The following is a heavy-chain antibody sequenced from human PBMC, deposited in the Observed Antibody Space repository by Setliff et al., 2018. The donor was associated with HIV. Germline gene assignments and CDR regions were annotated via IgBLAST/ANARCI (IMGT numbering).Heavy chain of an antibody. V-gene: IGHV1-2*02. D-gene: IGHD3-3*01. CDR1: GFSFDDYY. CDR2: INPNGGYT. CDR3: AADNYNCNSFDS. J-gene: IGHJ4*02. Sequence: ASVKVSCKASGFSFDDYYIHWVRQAPGQGLEWMGWINPNGGYTNYAQKFLGRVTMTQDTSFTTAYLELSRLGSDDTAVYYCAADNYNCNSFDSWGQGSLVTVSS.